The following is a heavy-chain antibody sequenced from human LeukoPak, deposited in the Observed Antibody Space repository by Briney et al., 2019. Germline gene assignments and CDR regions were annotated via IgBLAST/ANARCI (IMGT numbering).Heavy chain of an antibody. CDR1: GGSVSSTNYY. D-gene: IGHD3-10*01. Sequence: SGTLSLTCTVSGGSVSSTNYYWGWIRQPPGKGLEWIGSIYYSGTTYYNPSLKSRVTISLDTSKDQFSLKLSSVTAADTAVYYCARHDYYGSLNWFDPWGQGTLVTVSS. CDR3: ARHDYYGSLNWFDP. V-gene: IGHV4-39*01. CDR2: IYYSGTT. J-gene: IGHJ5*02.